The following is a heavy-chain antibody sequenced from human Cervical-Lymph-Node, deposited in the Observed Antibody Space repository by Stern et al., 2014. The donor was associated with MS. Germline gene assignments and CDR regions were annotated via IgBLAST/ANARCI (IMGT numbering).Heavy chain of an antibody. CDR3: ARSLGSGFWYFQH. J-gene: IGHJ1*01. V-gene: IGHV1-2*02. D-gene: IGHD3-22*01. CDR1: GYTFIGYY. Sequence: VQLVESGAEVKKPGASVKVPCKASGYTFIGYYMSWVRQAPGQGLEWMGWINPNSGGTKSAQKFQGRVTMTRDTSISTAYMELSSLRSDDTAVYYCARSLGSGFWYFQHWGQGTLVTVSS. CDR2: INPNSGGT.